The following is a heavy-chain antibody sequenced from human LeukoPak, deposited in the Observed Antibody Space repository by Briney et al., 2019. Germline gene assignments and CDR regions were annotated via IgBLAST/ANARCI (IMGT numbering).Heavy chain of an antibody. CDR2: IIPILGIA. V-gene: IGHV1-69*04. J-gene: IGHJ4*03. Sequence: ASVKVSCKASGGTFSSYAISWVRQAPGQGLEWMGRIIPILGIANYAQKFQGRVTITADKSTSTAYMELSSLRSEDTAVYYCARDSLGGCSGGSCYYDYWGQGTTVTVSS. D-gene: IGHD2-15*01. CDR3: ARDSLGGCSGGSCYYDY. CDR1: GGTFSSYA.